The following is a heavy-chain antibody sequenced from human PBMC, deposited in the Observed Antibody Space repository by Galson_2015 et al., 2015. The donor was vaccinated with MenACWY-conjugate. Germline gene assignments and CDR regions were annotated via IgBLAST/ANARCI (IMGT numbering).Heavy chain of an antibody. CDR1: GSTFTNNW. CDR2: MNPVDSET. J-gene: IGHJ4*02. V-gene: IGHV5-51*01. CDR3: ARGAQGYFDY. D-gene: IGHD3-16*01. Sequence: QSGAEVTKPGESLTISCTGSGSTFTNNWLGWVRQMPGKGLEWMGIMNPVDSETRYSPSFQGQVAISADKSISTTFLEWSSLKASDTAVYYCARGAQGYFDYWGQGALVTGSS.